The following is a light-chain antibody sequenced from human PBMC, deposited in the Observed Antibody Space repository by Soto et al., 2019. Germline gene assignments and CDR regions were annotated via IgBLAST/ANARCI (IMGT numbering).Light chain of an antibody. J-gene: IGKJ1*01. CDR3: QQYSSYRT. Sequence: DIQMTQSPSTLSASVGDRDTITCRASQSISAWLAWYQQKPGKAPKLLIYDASILESGVPSRFSGSGSGTEFSLTISSLQPDDFATYSCQQYSSYRTFGQGTKVEIK. CDR2: DAS. V-gene: IGKV1-5*01. CDR1: QSISAW.